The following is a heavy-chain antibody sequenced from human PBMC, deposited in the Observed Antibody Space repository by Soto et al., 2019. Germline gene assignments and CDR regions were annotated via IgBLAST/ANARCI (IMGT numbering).Heavy chain of an antibody. J-gene: IGHJ5*02. V-gene: IGHV3-15*01. CDR2: IKSKTDGGTT. CDR1: GFTFSNAW. CDR3: TTRRIFDFVGPRGNWFDP. Sequence: EVQLVESGGGLVKPGGSLRLSCAASGFTFSNAWMSWVRQAPGKGLEWVGRIKSKTDGGTTDYAAPVKGRFTISRDDSKNTLYLQMNSLKTEDTAVYYCTTRRIFDFVGPRGNWFDPWGQGTLVTVSS. D-gene: IGHD2-15*01.